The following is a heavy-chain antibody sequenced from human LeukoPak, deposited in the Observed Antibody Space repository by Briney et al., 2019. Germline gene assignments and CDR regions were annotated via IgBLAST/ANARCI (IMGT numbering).Heavy chain of an antibody. J-gene: IGHJ6*02. CDR3: ARGRGPYYYYGMDV. CDR1: GYTFISYD. V-gene: IGHV7-4-1*02. Sequence: ASVKVSCKASGYTFISYDINWVRQAPGQGLEWMGWINTNTGNPTYAQGFTGRFVFSLDTSVSTAYLQISSLKAEDTAVYYCARGRGPYYYYGMDVWGQGTTVTVSS. CDR2: INTNTGNP. D-gene: IGHD3-10*01.